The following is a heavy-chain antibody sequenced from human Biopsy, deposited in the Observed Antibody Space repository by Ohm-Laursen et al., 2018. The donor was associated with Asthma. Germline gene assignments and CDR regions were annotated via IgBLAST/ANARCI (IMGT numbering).Heavy chain of an antibody. CDR3: ARGDSSGWSHYYFDY. CDR2: IYSGGTS. J-gene: IGHJ4*02. D-gene: IGHD6-19*01. Sequence: SLRLSSTASGFTVSRDHMFWVRQAPGKGLERVSVIYSGGTSHTADSVRGRFTISRDFSKNTLHLQMHSLRVEDTAVYYCARGDSSGWSHYYFDYWGQGTLVTVSS. CDR1: GFTVSRDH. V-gene: IGHV3-53*01.